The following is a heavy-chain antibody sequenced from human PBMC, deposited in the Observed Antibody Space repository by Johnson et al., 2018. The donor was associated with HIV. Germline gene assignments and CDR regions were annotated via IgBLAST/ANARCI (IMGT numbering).Heavy chain of an antibody. CDR2: IYSGGST. Sequence: EVQLVESGGGLVQSGGSLRLSCGASGFSVSNTYMNWVRQAPGKGLEWVSVIYSGGSTYYADSVRGRFTISRDNSKNTLYLQMNSLRIEDPAVYYCARGSRYTYDNDDVYLLQAFDVWGQGTVVTVSS. J-gene: IGHJ3*01. D-gene: IGHD3-16*01. CDR3: ARGSRYTYDNDDVYLLQAFDV. V-gene: IGHV3-66*02. CDR1: GFSVSNTY.